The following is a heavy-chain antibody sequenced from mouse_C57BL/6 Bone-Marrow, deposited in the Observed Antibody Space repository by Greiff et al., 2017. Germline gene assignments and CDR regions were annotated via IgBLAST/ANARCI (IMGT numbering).Heavy chain of an antibody. Sequence: QVQLQQSGPELVKPGASVKLSCKASGYAFSSSWMHWVKQRPGTGLEWIGRIYPGDGDTKYNGKFKGKATLTADKSSSTAYMQLSSLTSEDSAVYCCARFLTTYYYFDYWGQGTTLTVSS. D-gene: IGHD5-5*01. CDR3: ARFLTTYYYFDY. V-gene: IGHV1-82*01. CDR2: IYPGDGDT. CDR1: GYAFSSSW. J-gene: IGHJ2*01.